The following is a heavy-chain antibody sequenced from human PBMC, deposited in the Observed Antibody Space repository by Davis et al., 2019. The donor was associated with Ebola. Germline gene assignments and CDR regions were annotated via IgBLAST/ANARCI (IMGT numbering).Heavy chain of an antibody. CDR1: GYTFTSYG. J-gene: IGHJ6*02. CDR3: ARDQARGYSFRYYYYGMDV. V-gene: IGHV1-18*01. D-gene: IGHD5-18*01. Sequence: ASVKVSCKASGYTFTSYGISWVRQAPGQGLEWMGWISAYNGNTNYAQKLQGRVTMTTDTSTSTAYMELRSLRSDDTAVYYCARDQARGYSFRYYYYGMDVWGQGTTVTVSS. CDR2: ISAYNGNT.